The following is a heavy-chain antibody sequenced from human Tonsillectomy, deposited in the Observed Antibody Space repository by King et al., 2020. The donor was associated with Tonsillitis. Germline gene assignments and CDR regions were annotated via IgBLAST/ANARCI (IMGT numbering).Heavy chain of an antibody. Sequence: VQLVESGGGVVQPGRSLRLSCAASGFTFSSYCMHWVRQAPGKGLEWVAVIWYDGNNKYYADSVEGRFTISRDNSKNTLYLQMNRLRSEDTAVYYCAIENYYDSSGYYYGPWFDPWGQGTLVTVSS. J-gene: IGHJ5*02. CDR2: IWYDGNNK. V-gene: IGHV3-33*08. CDR1: GFTFSSYC. D-gene: IGHD3-22*01. CDR3: AIENYYDSSGYYYGPWFDP.